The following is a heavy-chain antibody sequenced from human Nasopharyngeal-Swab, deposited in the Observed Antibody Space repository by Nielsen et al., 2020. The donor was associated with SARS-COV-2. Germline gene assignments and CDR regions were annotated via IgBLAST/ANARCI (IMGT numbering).Heavy chain of an antibody. J-gene: IGHJ6*03. Sequence: WIRQPPGKGLERIGYIYYSGSTNYNPSLKSRVTISVGTSKNQFSLKLSSVTAADTAVYYCARVGGLWSAGFYYYYMDVWGKGTTVTVSS. CDR2: IYYSGST. CDR3: ARVGGLWSAGFYYYYMDV. V-gene: IGHV4-59*01. D-gene: IGHD3-3*01.